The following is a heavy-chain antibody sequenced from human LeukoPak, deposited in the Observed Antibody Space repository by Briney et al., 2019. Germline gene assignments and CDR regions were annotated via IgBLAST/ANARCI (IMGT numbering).Heavy chain of an antibody. CDR1: VYTLNALL. CDR3: ATEGGYSYGLGPRAFRY. D-gene: IGHD5-18*01. CDR2: LDAEDGET. J-gene: IGHJ1*01. V-gene: IGHV1-24*01. Sequence: GSVPVSSMVSVYTLNALLVHWVRQPAGKGGGWMGGLDAEDGETFYAQKFHGRVPMTEDTSTVTAYLELLSLRSEDTAVDYCATEGGYSYGLGPRAFRYWGQGALISVSS.